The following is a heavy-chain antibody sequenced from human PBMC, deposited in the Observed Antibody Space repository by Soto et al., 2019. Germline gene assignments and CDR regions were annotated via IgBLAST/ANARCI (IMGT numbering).Heavy chain of an antibody. CDR3: AASSRLYYDILTGYFGVVAFDI. CDR2: IVVGSGNT. CDR1: GFTFTSSA. D-gene: IGHD3-9*01. V-gene: IGHV1-58*02. Sequence: SVKVSCKASGFTFTSSAMQWVRQARGQRLEWIGWIVVGSGNTNYAQKFQERVTITRDMSTSTAYMELSSLRSEDTAVYYCAASSRLYYDILTGYFGVVAFDIWGQGTMVTVSS. J-gene: IGHJ3*02.